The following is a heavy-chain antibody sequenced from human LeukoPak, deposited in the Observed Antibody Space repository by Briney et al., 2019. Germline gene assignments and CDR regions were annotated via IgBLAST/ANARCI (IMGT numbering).Heavy chain of an antibody. Sequence: ASVKVSCKTSGYTFTGYYMHWVRQAPGQGLEWMGWINPDSGGTNYAQKLQGRVTMTTDTSTNTAYMELRSLTSDDTAVYYCARAWDCSSTTCYVYFDYWGQGSLVTVSS. CDR2: INPDSGGT. D-gene: IGHD2-2*01. CDR3: ARAWDCSSTTCYVYFDY. J-gene: IGHJ4*02. V-gene: IGHV1-2*02. CDR1: GYTFTGYY.